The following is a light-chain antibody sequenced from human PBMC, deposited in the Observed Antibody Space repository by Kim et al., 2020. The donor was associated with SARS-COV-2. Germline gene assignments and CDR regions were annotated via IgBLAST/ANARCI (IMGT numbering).Light chain of an antibody. CDR1: KLGDKY. CDR3: QAWDSRTGVE. J-gene: IGLJ2*01. Sequence: SYELTQPPSVSVSPGQTASITCSGDKLGDKYACWYQQKPGQSPVLVIYQDSKRPSGIPERFSGSNSGNTATLPISGTQAMDEADYYCQAWDSRTGVEFGG. CDR2: QDS. V-gene: IGLV3-1*01.